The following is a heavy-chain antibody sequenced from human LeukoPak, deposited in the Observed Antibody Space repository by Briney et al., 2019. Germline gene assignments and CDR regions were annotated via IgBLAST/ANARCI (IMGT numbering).Heavy chain of an antibody. CDR1: GFTFSSYE. CDR3: ARDLGGGTFDY. Sequence: GGSLRLSCAASGFTFSSYEMIWVRQAPGKGLEWVSYISSSGSTIYYADSVKGRFTISRDNAKNSLYLQMNSLRAEDTAVYYCARDLGGGTFDYWGQGTLVTVSS. CDR2: ISSSGSTI. V-gene: IGHV3-48*03. J-gene: IGHJ4*02. D-gene: IGHD1-26*01.